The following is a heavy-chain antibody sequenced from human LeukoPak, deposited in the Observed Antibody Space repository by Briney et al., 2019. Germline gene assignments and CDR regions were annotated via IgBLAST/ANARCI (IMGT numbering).Heavy chain of an antibody. J-gene: IGHJ4*02. CDR2: VSYDESDK. V-gene: IGHV3-30*04. D-gene: IGHD4-17*01. Sequence: PGRSLRLSCAASGFIFNNYDMNWVRQTPGKGLEWGAVVSYDESDKYYADSVKGRFTISRDTSKNTLHLQMHSLTVEDTAVYYCARGNGDYYFDFWGQGTLVTVSS. CDR3: ARGNGDYYFDF. CDR1: GFIFNNYD.